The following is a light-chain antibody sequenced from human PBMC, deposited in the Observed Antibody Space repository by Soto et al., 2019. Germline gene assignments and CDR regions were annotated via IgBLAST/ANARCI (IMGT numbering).Light chain of an antibody. J-gene: IGKJ5*01. CDR1: QSVGRRY. V-gene: IGKV3-20*01. CDR2: GIS. Sequence: IVLTQSPCTLSLSPGERATLSCRASQSVGRRYLAWYQQKPGQAPRLLMSGISKRATGIPDRFSGGGSGTDFTLTISRLEPEDFALYICHQYDGSPITFGQGTRLEIK. CDR3: HQYDGSPIT.